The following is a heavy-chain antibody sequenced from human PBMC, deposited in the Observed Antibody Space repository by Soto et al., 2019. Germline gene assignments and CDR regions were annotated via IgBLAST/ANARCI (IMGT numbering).Heavy chain of an antibody. J-gene: IGHJ6*02. D-gene: IGHD1-1*01. CDR1: GGTFSSYA. CDR2: IIPIFGTA. V-gene: IGHV1-69*13. Sequence: ASVKVSCKASGGTFSSYAISWVRQAPGQGLECMGGIIPIFGTANYAQKFQGRVTITADESTSTAYMELSSLRSEDTAVYYCARKGNWNQVGYYYGMDVWGQGTTVTVSS. CDR3: ARKGNWNQVGYYYGMDV.